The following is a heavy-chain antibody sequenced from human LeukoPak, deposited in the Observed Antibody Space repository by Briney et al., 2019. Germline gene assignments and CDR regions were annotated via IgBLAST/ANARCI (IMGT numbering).Heavy chain of an antibody. Sequence: SETLSLTCTVSGGSISSYYWSWIRQPPGKGLEWIGYIYYSGSTNYNPSLKSRVTISVDTSKNQFSLKLSSVTAADTAVYYCARGYDFWSGYSLDYWGQEPWSPSPQ. V-gene: IGHV4-59*01. J-gene: IGHJ4*01. CDR1: GGSISSYY. CDR2: IYYSGST. D-gene: IGHD3-3*01. CDR3: ARGYDFWSGYSLDY.